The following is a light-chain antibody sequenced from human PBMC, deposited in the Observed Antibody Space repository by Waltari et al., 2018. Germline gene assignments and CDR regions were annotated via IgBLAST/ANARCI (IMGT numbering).Light chain of an antibody. CDR3: QSYDSSLSGVV. Sequence: QSVLTQPPSVSGAPGQRVTISCTGSSSNIGAGYDVHWYQQLPGTAPKLLIYGNGKRPSGVPDRISGAKSGTSASLAITGLQAEDEADDYCQSYDSSLSGVVFGGGTKLTVL. V-gene: IGLV1-40*01. CDR1: SSNIGAGYD. J-gene: IGLJ2*01. CDR2: GNG.